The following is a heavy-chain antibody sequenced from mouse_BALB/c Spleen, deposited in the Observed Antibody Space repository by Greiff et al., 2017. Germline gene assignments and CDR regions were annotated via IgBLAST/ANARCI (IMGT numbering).Heavy chain of an antibody. CDR2: ISSGGGST. V-gene: IGHV5-12-1*01. J-gene: IGHJ4*01. Sequence: DVMLVESGGGLVKPGGSLKLSCAASGFAFSSYDMSWVRQTPEKRLEWVAYISSGGGSTYYPDTVKGRFTISRDNAKNTLYLQMSSLKSEDTAMYYCARHGDAMDYWGQGTSVTVSS. CDR3: ARHGDAMDY. CDR1: GFAFSSYD.